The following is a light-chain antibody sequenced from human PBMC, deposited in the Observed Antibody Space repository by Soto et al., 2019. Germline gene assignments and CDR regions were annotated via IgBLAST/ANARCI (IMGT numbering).Light chain of an antibody. CDR2: DAS. V-gene: IGKV3-11*01. CDR1: QSVSTY. J-gene: IGKJ4*01. Sequence: EIVLTQSPATLSLSPGERATLSCRASQSVSTYLAWYQQKPGQAPRLLIYDASNRATGIPARFSGSGSGADFTLTISSLQPEDFAVYYCQQRSAWPLTFGGGTKVDTK. CDR3: QQRSAWPLT.